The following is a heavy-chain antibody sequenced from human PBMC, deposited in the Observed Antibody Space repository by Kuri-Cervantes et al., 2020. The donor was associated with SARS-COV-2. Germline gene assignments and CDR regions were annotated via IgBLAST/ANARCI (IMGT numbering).Heavy chain of an antibody. J-gene: IGHJ3*02. CDR1: GGSISSYY. D-gene: IGHD3-16*02. CDR3: ARDPLGFTFGGVIVDAFDI. Sequence: SETLSLTCTVSGGSISSYYWSWIRQPAGKGLECIGRIYTSGSPNYIPSLKSRVTMSVDTSKNQFSLKLSSVTAADTAVYYCARDPLGFTFGGVIVDAFDIWGQGTMVTVSS. V-gene: IGHV4-4*07. CDR2: IYTSGSP.